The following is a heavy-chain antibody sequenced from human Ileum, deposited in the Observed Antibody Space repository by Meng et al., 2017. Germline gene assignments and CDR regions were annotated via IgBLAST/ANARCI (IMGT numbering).Heavy chain of an antibody. CDR2: ISYDGSNK. CDR1: GFTFSSYA. D-gene: IGHD1-26*01. Sequence: GGSLRLSCAASGFTFSSYAMHWVRQAPGKGLEWVAVISYDGSNKYYADSVKGRFTISRDNSKNTLYLQMNSLRAEGTAVYYCARDKSTPFFLVGIHFDYWGHG. CDR3: ARDKSTPFFLVGIHFDY. J-gene: IGHJ4*01. V-gene: IGHV3-30*04.